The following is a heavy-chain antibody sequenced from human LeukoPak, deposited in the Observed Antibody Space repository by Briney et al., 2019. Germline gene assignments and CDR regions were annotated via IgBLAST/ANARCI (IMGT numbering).Heavy chain of an antibody. V-gene: IGHV3-73*01. CDR2: IRSKANNYAT. J-gene: IGHJ4*02. Sequence: GGSLRLSCAASGFTFSGSAMHWVRQASGKGLEWVGRIRSKANNYATAYAASVKGRFTISRDDSKNTAYLQMNSLKTEDTAVYYCTRPGPLEDYPDYWGQGTLVTVSS. D-gene: IGHD3-16*01. CDR1: GFTFSGSA. CDR3: TRPGPLEDYPDY.